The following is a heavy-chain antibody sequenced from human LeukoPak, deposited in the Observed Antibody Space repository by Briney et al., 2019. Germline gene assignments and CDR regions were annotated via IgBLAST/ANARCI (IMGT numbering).Heavy chain of an antibody. CDR2: IWYDGSNK. CDR3: ARGPLIAAAGTLDY. V-gene: IGHV3-33*01. CDR1: GFTFSSYG. J-gene: IGHJ4*02. D-gene: IGHD6-13*01. Sequence: GRSLTLSCAASGFTFSSYGMHWARQAPGKGLEWVAVIWYDGSNKYYADSVKGRFTISRDNSKNTLYLQMNSLRAEDTAVYYCARGPLIAAAGTLDYWGQGTLVTVSS.